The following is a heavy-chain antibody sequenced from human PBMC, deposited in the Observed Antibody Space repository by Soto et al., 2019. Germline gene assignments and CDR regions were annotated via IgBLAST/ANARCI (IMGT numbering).Heavy chain of an antibody. CDR3: ARVGLMAYAIQGAFDI. V-gene: IGHV4-59*01. D-gene: IGHD2-8*01. J-gene: IGHJ3*02. Sequence: SETLSLTCTVSGGSISSYYWSWIRQPPGKGLEWIGYIYYSGSTNYNPSLKSRVTISVDTSKNQFSPKLSSVTAADTAVYYCARVGLMAYAIQGAFDIWGQGTMVTVSS. CDR2: IYYSGST. CDR1: GGSISSYY.